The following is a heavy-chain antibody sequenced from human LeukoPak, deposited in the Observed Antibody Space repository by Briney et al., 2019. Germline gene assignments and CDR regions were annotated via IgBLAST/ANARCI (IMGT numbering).Heavy chain of an antibody. D-gene: IGHD6-19*01. J-gene: IGHJ4*02. V-gene: IGHV4-59*01. CDR3: ARVRIAVADHYFDY. Sequence: SETLSLTCTVSGGSISSYYWSWIRQPPGKGLEWIGYIYYSGSTNYNPSLKSRVTISVDTSKNQFSLKLSSVTAADTAVYYCARVRIAVADHYFDYWGQGTLVTVSS. CDR2: IYYSGST. CDR1: GGSISSYY.